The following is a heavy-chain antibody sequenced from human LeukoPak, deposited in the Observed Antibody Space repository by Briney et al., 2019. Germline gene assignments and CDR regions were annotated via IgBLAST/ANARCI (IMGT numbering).Heavy chain of an antibody. V-gene: IGHV5-51*01. CDR1: GYSFTTYW. Sequence: GESLKISCKGSGYSFTTYWIGWVRQMPGKGLEWMWIIYPGDSDTRYSPSFQGQVTISADKSISTAYLQWSSLKASDTAMYYCARARYCSGGSCYAEYWGQGTLVTVSS. J-gene: IGHJ4*02. CDR3: ARARYCSGGSCYAEY. CDR2: IYPGDSDT. D-gene: IGHD2-15*01.